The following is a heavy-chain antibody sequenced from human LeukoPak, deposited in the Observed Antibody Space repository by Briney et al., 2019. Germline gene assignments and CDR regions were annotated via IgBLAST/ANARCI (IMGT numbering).Heavy chain of an antibody. D-gene: IGHD6-13*01. Sequence: PSETLSLTCTVSGGSISSSSYYWGWIRQPPGKGLEWIGYIYYSGSTNYNPSLKSRVTISVDTSKNQFSLKLSSVTAADTAVYYCARAIAAAGRVRSYYYYYGMDVWGQGTTVTVSS. CDR3: ARAIAAAGRVRSYYYYYGMDV. J-gene: IGHJ6*02. CDR2: IYYSGST. CDR1: GGSISSSSYY. V-gene: IGHV4-61*05.